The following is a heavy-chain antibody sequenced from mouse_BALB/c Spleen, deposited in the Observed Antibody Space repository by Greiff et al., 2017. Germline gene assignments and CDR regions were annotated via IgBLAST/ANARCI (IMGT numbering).Heavy chain of an antibody. CDR1: GFTFSSYT. CDR2: ISNGGGST. Sequence: EVKLMESGGGLVQPGGSLKLSCAASGFTFSSYTMSWVRQTPEKRLEWVAYISNGGGSTYYPDTVKGRFTISRDNAKNTLYLQMSSLKSEDTAMYYCARLDGYYAMDYWGQGTSVTVSS. V-gene: IGHV5-12-2*01. J-gene: IGHJ4*01. D-gene: IGHD2-3*01. CDR3: ARLDGYYAMDY.